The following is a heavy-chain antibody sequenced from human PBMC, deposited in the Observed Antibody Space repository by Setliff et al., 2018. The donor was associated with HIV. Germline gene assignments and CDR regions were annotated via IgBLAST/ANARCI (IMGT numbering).Heavy chain of an antibody. CDR2: IYPQDSDI. V-gene: IGHV5-51*01. CDR3: ARHTIDISLLVVQDPGPFDL. D-gene: IGHD3-10*01. J-gene: IGHJ3*01. CDR1: GYSFSNHW. Sequence: RESLKISCTGSGYSFSNHWIGWVRQMPGRGLEWVGIIYPQDSDIRYSPSFKGHVTISADRSRNTAYLQWSALRASDTAMYFCARHTIDISLLVVQDPGPFDLWGRGTMVTVS.